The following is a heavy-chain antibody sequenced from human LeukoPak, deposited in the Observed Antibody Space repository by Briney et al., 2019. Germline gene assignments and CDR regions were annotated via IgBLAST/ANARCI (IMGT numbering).Heavy chain of an antibody. CDR1: GFTFSSYS. CDR2: ISSSSSYI. D-gene: IGHD2-2*01. J-gene: IGHJ3*02. Sequence: GGSLRLSCAASGFTFSSYSMNWVRQAPGKGLEWVSSISSSSSYIYYADSVKGRFTISRDNSKNTLYLQMNSLRAEDTAVYYCAREGYCSSTSCQLDAFDIWGQGTMVTVSS. CDR3: AREGYCSSTSCQLDAFDI. V-gene: IGHV3-21*01.